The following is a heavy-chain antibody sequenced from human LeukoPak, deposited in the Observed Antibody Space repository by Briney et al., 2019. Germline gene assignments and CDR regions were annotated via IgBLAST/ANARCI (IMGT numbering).Heavy chain of an antibody. CDR2: IYYSGST. Sequence: SETLSLTCTVSGGSISSYYWSWIRQPPGKGLEWIGYIYYSGSTNYNPSLKSRVTISVDTSKNQFSLKLSSVTAADTAVYYCARHLPEEDSSAWYAFDIWGQGTMVTVSS. D-gene: IGHD3-22*01. V-gene: IGHV4-59*01. CDR1: GGSISSYY. J-gene: IGHJ3*02. CDR3: ARHLPEEDSSAWYAFDI.